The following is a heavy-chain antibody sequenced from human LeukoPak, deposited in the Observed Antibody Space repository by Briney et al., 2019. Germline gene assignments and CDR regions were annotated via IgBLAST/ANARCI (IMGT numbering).Heavy chain of an antibody. D-gene: IGHD1-1*01. J-gene: IGHJ6*04. CDR3: ATHSTYLDV. CDR2: TRNKANSYTT. V-gene: IGHV3-72*01. CDR1: GFTFSGHY. Sequence: GGSLRLSCGASGFTFSGHYMDWVRQAPGKGLEGGGRTRNKANSYTTEYAASVKGRFTISRDDSKNSLYLQMNSLKTEDTAVYYCATHSTYLDVWGKGTTVTISS.